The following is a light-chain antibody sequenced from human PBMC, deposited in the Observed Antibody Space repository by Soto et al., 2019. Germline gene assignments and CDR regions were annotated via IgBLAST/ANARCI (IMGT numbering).Light chain of an antibody. CDR2: GAS. Sequence: EIVLTQSPGTLSLSPGERATLSCRASPRVSSSYLAWYQQKPGQAPRLLISGASSRATGIPDRFSGSGSGTDFTLTISRLETEDFAVYYCQQYGSSPPTFGQGTKVEIK. CDR1: PRVSSSY. V-gene: IGKV3-20*01. J-gene: IGKJ1*01. CDR3: QQYGSSPPT.